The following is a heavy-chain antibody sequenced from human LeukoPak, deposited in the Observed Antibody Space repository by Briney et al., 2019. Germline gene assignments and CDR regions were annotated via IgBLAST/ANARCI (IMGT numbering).Heavy chain of an antibody. CDR1: GFTFSSYA. CDR2: ISSNTGRT. Sequence: PGGSLRLSCAASGFTFSSYAMSWVRQAPGKGLEWVSAISSNTGRTYYADSVKGRFTISRDNSKNTLSLQMNSLRAEDTAVYYCAKESPYSSPRNYYFDYWGQGTLVTVSS. J-gene: IGHJ4*02. D-gene: IGHD5-18*01. CDR3: AKESPYSSPRNYYFDY. V-gene: IGHV3-23*01.